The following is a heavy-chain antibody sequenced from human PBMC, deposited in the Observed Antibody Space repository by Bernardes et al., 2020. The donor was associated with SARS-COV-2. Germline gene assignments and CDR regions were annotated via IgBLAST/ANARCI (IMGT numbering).Heavy chain of an antibody. CDR2: IDQSGKT. D-gene: IGHD3-9*01. V-gene: IGHV4-34*01. J-gene: IGHJ4*02. Sequence: TLSLTCGVYGGAFSGHYWSWIRQPPGKGLEWIGAIDQSGKTNYNPSLKSRVTMSVDTSNRQFFLKLSSVTAADTAVYYCARGRILRYFDWFGRGPDDFGGQGTLVTVSS. CDR3: ARGRILRYFDWFGRGPDDF. CDR1: GGAFSGHY.